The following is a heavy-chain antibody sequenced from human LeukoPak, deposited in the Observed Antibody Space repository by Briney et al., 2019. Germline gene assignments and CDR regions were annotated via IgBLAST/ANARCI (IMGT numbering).Heavy chain of an antibody. CDR1: GFTFSNYW. CDR2: IKQDGSEK. V-gene: IGHV3-7*03. Sequence: GGSLRLSCAASGFTFSNYWMSWVRQAPGKGLEWVANIKQDGSEKYYMDSVKGRFTISRDNAKNSLYLQMNSLRAEDTAVYYCAREQNLINWFDPWGQGTLVTVSS. CDR3: AREQNLINWFDP. J-gene: IGHJ5*02.